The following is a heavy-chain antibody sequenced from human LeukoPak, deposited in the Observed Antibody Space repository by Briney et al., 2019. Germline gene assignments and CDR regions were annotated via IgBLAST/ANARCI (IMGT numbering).Heavy chain of an antibody. V-gene: IGHV3-21*04. CDR2: ISSSSSYI. CDR3: ARDQCSGGSCYPADFDY. Sequence: GGSLRLSCAASGFTFSSYSMNWVRQAPGKGLEWVSSISSSSSYIYYADSVKGRFTISRDNAKNSLYLQMNSLRAEDTAVYYCARDQCSGGSCYPADFDYWGQGTLVTVSS. CDR1: GFTFSSYS. J-gene: IGHJ4*02. D-gene: IGHD2-15*01.